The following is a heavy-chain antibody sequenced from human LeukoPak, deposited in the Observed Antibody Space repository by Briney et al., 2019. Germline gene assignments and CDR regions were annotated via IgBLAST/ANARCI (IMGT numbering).Heavy chain of an antibody. J-gene: IGHJ5*01. CDR1: GYTFSDYY. CDR2: INPHSGGT. V-gene: IGHV1-2*02. CDR3: MRSVGSTNWYAY. D-gene: IGHD2-15*01. Sequence: ASVKVSCKASGYTFSDYYIHWVRQAPGQGLEWMGWINPHSGGTNSAQRFQGRVTMTGDTSISTAYMELNNLRSDDAAVYYCMRSVGSTNWYAYWGQGTHVIVSS.